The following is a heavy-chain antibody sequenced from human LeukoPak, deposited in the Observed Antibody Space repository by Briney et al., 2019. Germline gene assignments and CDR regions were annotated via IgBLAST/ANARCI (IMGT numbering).Heavy chain of an antibody. CDR1: GLSFSGYY. CDR3: ARLYTSDIKYDH. J-gene: IGHJ4*02. Sequence: PSETLSLTCAVYGLSFSGYYWSWIRQPPGKGLEWIGEINHSGSTKYNPSLKSRVTISVETSKNQFSLKLSSVTAADTGVYYCARLYTSDIKYDHWNQGTLVTVSS. CDR2: INHSGST. V-gene: IGHV4-34*01. D-gene: IGHD6-6*01.